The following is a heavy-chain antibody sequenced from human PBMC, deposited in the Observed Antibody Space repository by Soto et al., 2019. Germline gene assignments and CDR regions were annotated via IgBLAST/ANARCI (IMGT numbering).Heavy chain of an antibody. J-gene: IGHJ4*02. CDR1: GYTFTSYD. V-gene: IGHV1-8*01. D-gene: IGHD2-2*01. CDR3: ARGYCSSTSCYFDY. Sequence: ASVMVSCKASGYTFTSYDINWVRQATGQGLEWMGWMNPNSGNTGYAQKFQGRVTMTRNTSISTAYMELSSLRSEDTAVYYCARGYCSSTSCYFDYWGQGTLVTVSS. CDR2: MNPNSGNT.